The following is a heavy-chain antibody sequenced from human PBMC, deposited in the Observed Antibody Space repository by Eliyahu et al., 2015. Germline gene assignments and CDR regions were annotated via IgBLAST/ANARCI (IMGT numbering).Heavy chain of an antibody. Sequence: EVQLLESGGGLLQPGGSLRLSCAXSGFXFXSYGMSWVRQAPGKGLEWVSAIDGGGGGTYYADSVKGRFTISRDNSKNTLYLQLNSLRADDTAVYYCAKDSPVLTAWGQGTLVTVSS. CDR1: GFXFXSYG. CDR3: AKDSPVLTA. V-gene: IGHV3-23*01. D-gene: IGHD3-9*01. J-gene: IGHJ4*02. CDR2: IDGGGGGT.